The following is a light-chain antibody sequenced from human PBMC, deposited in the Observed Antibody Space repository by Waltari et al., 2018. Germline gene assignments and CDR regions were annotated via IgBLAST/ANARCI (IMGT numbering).Light chain of an antibody. J-gene: IGKJ4*01. CDR1: QGISTY. CDR3: QKYNTAPLT. V-gene: IGKV1-27*01. CDR2: SSS. Sequence: DIQMTQSPSSLSASVGDRVTITCRARQGISTYLAWHQQKPVKVPRLLMYSSSTLQPGVPSRFSCSGSVTDFTLTISSLQPEDVATYYCQKYNTAPLTFGGGTKVEIK.